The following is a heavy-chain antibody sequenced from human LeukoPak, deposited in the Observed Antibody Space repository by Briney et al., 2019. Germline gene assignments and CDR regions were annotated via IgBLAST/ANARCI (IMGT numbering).Heavy chain of an antibody. CDR2: IKQDGSEK. D-gene: IGHD3-9*01. J-gene: IGHJ4*02. CDR1: GFTFSSYW. V-gene: IGHV3-7*05. Sequence: GGSLRLSCAASGFTFSSYWMSWVRQAPGKGLEWVANIKQDGSEKYYVDSVKGRFTISRDNAKNSLYLQMNSLRAEDTAVYYCARDYLYFDWLLSHFDYWGQGTLVTVSS. CDR3: ARDYLYFDWLLSHFDY.